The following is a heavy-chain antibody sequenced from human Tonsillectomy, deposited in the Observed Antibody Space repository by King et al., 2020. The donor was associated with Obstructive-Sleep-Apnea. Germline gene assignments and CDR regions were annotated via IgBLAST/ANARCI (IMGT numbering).Heavy chain of an antibody. CDR1: GGSISNYY. CDR2: IYYSGST. V-gene: IGHV4-59*01. CDR3: ARVEAYYYDSSGYSHGYFDL. D-gene: IGHD3-22*01. J-gene: IGHJ2*01. Sequence: QLQESGPGLVKPSETLSLTCTVSGGSISNYYWSWIRPPPGKGLEWIGNIYYSGSTNYNPSLKSRVSISVDTSKNQFSLKLSSVTAADTAVYYCARVEAYYYDSSGYSHGYFDLWGRGTLVSVSS.